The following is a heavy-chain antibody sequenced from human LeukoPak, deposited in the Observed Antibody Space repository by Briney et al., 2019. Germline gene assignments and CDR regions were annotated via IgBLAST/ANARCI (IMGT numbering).Heavy chain of an antibody. CDR1: GFTFSSYW. J-gene: IGHJ6*02. Sequence: PGGSLRLSCAASGFTFSSYWLSWVRQAPGKGLEWVANIKQDGSEKYYVDSVKGRFTISRDNAKNSLYLQMNSLRTDDTALYYCATWAFYHGLDVWGQGSTVAVSS. V-gene: IGHV3-7*03. CDR3: ATWAFYHGLDV. D-gene: IGHD2/OR15-2a*01. CDR2: IKQDGSEK.